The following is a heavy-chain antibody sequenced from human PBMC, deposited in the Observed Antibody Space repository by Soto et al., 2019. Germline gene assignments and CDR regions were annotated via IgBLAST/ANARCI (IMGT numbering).Heavy chain of an antibody. Sequence: GGSLRLSCAASGFTFSNYGMHWVRQAPGKGLEWVAVISYDGSGKYYADSVKGRFSISRDNSKNTLYLQMNSLRAEDTAVYYCAKVTGYCSSSSCRRDYYYYYGMDVWGQGTTVTVSS. D-gene: IGHD2-2*01. V-gene: IGHV3-30*18. CDR2: ISYDGSGK. J-gene: IGHJ6*02. CDR1: GFTFSNYG. CDR3: AKVTGYCSSSSCRRDYYYYYGMDV.